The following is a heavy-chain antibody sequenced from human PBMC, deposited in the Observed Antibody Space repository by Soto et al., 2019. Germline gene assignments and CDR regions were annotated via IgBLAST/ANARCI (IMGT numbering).Heavy chain of an antibody. Sequence: SETLSLTCTVSGGSISSSSYYWGWIRQPPGKGLEWIGSIYFSGSTHYNVSLTSRVTISVDTSRNQFSLKLSSVTATDTAVYYCVRHVRGWRLLLDYWGQGSLVIVSA. V-gene: IGHV4-39*01. J-gene: IGHJ4*02. D-gene: IGHD2-15*01. CDR2: IYFSGST. CDR1: GGSISSSSYY. CDR3: VRHVRGWRLLLDY.